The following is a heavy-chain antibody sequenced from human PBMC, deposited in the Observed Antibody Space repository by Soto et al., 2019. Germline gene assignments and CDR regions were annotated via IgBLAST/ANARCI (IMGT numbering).Heavy chain of an antibody. Sequence: LRLSCAASGFTFSSYAMHWVRQAPGKGLEWVAVISYDGSNKYYADSVKGRFTISRDNSKNTLYLQMNSLRAEDTAVYYCARPAAAGSSAYFDYWGQGTLVTVSS. CDR2: ISYDGSNK. CDR1: GFTFSSYA. V-gene: IGHV3-30-3*01. J-gene: IGHJ4*02. CDR3: ARPAAAGSSAYFDY. D-gene: IGHD6-13*01.